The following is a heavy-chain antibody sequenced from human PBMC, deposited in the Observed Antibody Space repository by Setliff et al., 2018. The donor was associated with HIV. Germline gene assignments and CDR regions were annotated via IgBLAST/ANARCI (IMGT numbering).Heavy chain of an antibody. CDR1: GGSISSYC. Sequence: SETLSLTCTVSGGSISSYCWNWIRQPPGKGLEWIGYIFASGSSLYNPSLQSRVSISIDTSKNQFSLKLSSVTAADTAVYFCARGRGSSFGWFDPWGQGTLVTVSS. CDR3: ARGRGSSFGWFDP. J-gene: IGHJ5*02. D-gene: IGHD6-19*01. V-gene: IGHV4-4*09. CDR2: IFASGSS.